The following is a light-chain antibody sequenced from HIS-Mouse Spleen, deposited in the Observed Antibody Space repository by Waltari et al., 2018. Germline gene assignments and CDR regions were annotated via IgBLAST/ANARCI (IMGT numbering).Light chain of an antibody. V-gene: IGKV3-20*01. CDR2: GAS. CDR3: QQYGSSPYT. J-gene: IGKJ2*01. CDR1: QSVSSSY. Sequence: EIVLTQSPGTLSLSPGDRATLSCRASQSVSSSYLAWYQQKPGQAPRLLIYGASSRATGIPDRFSGSGSGTDFTLTISRLEPVDFAVYYCQQYGSSPYTFGQGTKLEIK.